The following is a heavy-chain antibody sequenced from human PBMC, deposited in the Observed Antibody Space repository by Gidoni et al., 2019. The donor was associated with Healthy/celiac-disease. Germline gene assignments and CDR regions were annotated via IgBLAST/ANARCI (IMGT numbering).Heavy chain of an antibody. CDR1: GGSISSGGYY. V-gene: IGHV4-31*03. Sequence: QVQLQESGPGLVKPSQTLSLTCTVSGGSISSGGYYWSWIRQHPGKGLEWIGYIYYSGSTYYNPSLKSRVTISVDTSKNQFSLKLSSVTAADTAVYYCAGQYYYDSSGYYPFDYWGQGTLVTVSS. CDR2: IYYSGST. CDR3: AGQYYYDSSGYYPFDY. J-gene: IGHJ4*02. D-gene: IGHD3-22*01.